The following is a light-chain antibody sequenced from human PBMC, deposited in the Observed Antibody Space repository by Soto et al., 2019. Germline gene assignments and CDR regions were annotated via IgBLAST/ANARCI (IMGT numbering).Light chain of an antibody. CDR1: SSDIGAYNH. J-gene: IGLJ1*01. Sequence: QSVLTQPASVSGSPGQSITISCTGTSSDIGAYNHVSWYQQHPDRAPKLIIYEVSNRPSEISNRFSASKSGNTASLTISGLQAEDETDYYCFSYTSSSNYVFGTGTKLTVL. CDR3: FSYTSSSNYV. V-gene: IGLV2-14*01. CDR2: EVS.